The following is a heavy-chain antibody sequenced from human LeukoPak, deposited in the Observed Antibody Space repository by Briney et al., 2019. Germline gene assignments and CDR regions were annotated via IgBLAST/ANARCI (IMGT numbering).Heavy chain of an antibody. CDR2: ISWNSGSI. D-gene: IGHD3-22*01. CDR1: GGSFSGYY. CDR3: AKAYPANNYYDSSGYYVN. V-gene: IGHV3-9*01. Sequence: LSLTCAVYGGSFSGYYWSWIRQPPGKGLEWVSGISWNSGSIGYADSVKGRFTISRDNAKNSLYLQMNSLRAEDTALYYCAKAYPANNYYDSSGYYVNWGQGTLVTVSS. J-gene: IGHJ4*02.